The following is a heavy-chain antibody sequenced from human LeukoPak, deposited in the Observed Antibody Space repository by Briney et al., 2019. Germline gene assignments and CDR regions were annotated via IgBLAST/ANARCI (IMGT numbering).Heavy chain of an antibody. D-gene: IGHD6-19*01. V-gene: IGHV3-48*01. CDR1: VFTFSSYS. J-gene: IGHJ3*02. CDR2: TSSSSTI. CDR3: ARDRRQWLGNDAFDI. Sequence: GGSLRLSCASSVFTFSSYSMNWVRQAPGKGLEWVSYTSSSSTIYYADSVKGRFTISRENAQNSLYLQMRSVRAEAKAVYYCARDRRQWLGNDAFDIWGQGTMVTVSS.